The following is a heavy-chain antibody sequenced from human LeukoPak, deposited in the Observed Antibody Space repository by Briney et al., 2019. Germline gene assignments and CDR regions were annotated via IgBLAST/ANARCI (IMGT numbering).Heavy chain of an antibody. CDR3: ARSYYDSSLNFDY. CDR1: GYTFTGYY. CDR2: INPNSGGT. J-gene: IGHJ4*02. Sequence: ASVTVSCKASGYTFTGYYMHWVRQAPGQGLEWMGWINPNSGGTNYAQKFQGRVTMTRDTTISTAYMELSRLRSDDTAVYYCARSYYDSSLNFDYWGQGTLVTVSS. D-gene: IGHD3-22*01. V-gene: IGHV1-2*02.